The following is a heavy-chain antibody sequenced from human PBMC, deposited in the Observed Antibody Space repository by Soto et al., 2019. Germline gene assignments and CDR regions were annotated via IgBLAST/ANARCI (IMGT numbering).Heavy chain of an antibody. V-gene: IGHV4-39*07. J-gene: IGHJ3*01. CDR3: ASGGWTYNILTGYYL. D-gene: IGHD3-9*01. CDR1: GGSISSSSYY. Sequence: PSETLSLTCTVSGGSISSSSYYWGWIRQPPGKGLEWIGYIYYSGRTYYNPSLKSRVTISVDTSKNQFSLKLSSVTAADTAVYYCASGGWTYNILTGYYLWGQGTMVTVSS. CDR2: IYYSGRT.